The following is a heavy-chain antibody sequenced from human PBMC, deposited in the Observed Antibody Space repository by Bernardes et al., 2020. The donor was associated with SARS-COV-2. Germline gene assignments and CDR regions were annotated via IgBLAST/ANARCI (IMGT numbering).Heavy chain of an antibody. CDR1: GFTFSKNA. J-gene: IGHJ6*02. D-gene: IGHD6-6*01. CDR2: ISAIGGST. CDR3: SKNAKYSSSSMEV. Sequence: GSLSLSCVASGFTFSKNAMTWVRQVPGKGLEWVSAISAIGGSTYYAESVKGRFTISRDNSKNTLYLEMTSLRAEDTAVYYCSKNAKYSSSSMEVWGQGTTVTVSS. V-gene: IGHV3-23*01.